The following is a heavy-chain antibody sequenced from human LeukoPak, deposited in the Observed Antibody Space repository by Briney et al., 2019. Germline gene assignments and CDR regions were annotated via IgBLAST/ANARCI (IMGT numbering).Heavy chain of an antibody. D-gene: IGHD6-19*01. CDR3: ARGPTSGWSFFVDY. CDR2: ISSSSSTI. Sequence: GGSLRLSCAASGFIFFAYGMTWVRQAPGKGLEWVSYISSSSSTIYYADSVKGRFTISRDNAKNSLYLQMNSLKAEDTAVYYCARGPTSGWSFFVDYWGQGTLVTVSS. J-gene: IGHJ4*02. V-gene: IGHV3-48*01. CDR1: GFIFFAYG.